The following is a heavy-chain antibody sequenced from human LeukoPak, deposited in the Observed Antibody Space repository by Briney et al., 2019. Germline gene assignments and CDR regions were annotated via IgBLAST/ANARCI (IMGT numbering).Heavy chain of an antibody. CDR2: IRESRGGT. Sequence: GGSLRLSCVVSGITFSNYHMSWVRQAPGKGLEGVSYIRESRGGTNYADSVKGRFTISRDNPKNTVYLQMNSLRAEDTAVYFCTSWGIVIRGVVILGFHKAANYFDSWGQGILVTVSS. CDR3: TSWGIVIRGVVILGFHKAANYFDS. V-gene: IGHV3-23*01. J-gene: IGHJ4*02. CDR1: GITFSNYH. D-gene: IGHD3-10*01.